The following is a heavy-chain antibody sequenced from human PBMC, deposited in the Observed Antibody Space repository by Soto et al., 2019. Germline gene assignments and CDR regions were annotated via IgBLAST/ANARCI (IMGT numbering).Heavy chain of an antibody. CDR3: VINDWYRFDP. CDR2: INHSGSF. V-gene: IGHV4-4*02. CDR1: GGSITSNW. D-gene: IGHD3-9*01. J-gene: IGHJ5*02. Sequence: QVQLQESGPGLVNPSGTLSLTCAVSGGSITSNWWSWVRQPPGKGLEWIGEINHSGSFNYNPSLRSRVTISIDKSKNQLSLKLTSVPAADTAVHYCVINDWYRFDPWGHGTLVTVSS.